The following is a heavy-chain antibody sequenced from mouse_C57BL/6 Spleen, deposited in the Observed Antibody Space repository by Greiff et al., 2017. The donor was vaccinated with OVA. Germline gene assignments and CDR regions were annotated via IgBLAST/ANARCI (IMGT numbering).Heavy chain of an antibody. V-gene: IGHV5-17*01. CDR1: GFTFSDYG. CDR3: AREDYDFY. Sequence: EVKVVESGGGLVKPGGSLKLSCAASGFTFSDYGMHWVRQAPEKGLEWVAYISSGSSTIYYADTVKGRFTISRDNAKNTLFLQMTSLRSEDTAMYYCAREDYDFYWGQGTTLTVSS. J-gene: IGHJ2*01. D-gene: IGHD2-4*01. CDR2: ISSGSSTI.